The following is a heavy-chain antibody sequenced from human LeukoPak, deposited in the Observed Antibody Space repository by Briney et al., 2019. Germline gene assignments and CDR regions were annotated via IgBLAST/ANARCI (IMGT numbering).Heavy chain of an antibody. Sequence: ASVKVSCKASGYTFTDYYMHWVRQAPGQGLEWMGWINPNSGGTNYAQKFQGRVTMTRDTSISTAYMELSRLRSDDTAVYYCARGYELAVAGTVGYWGQGTLVTVSS. D-gene: IGHD6-19*01. V-gene: IGHV1-2*02. CDR2: INPNSGGT. CDR3: ARGYELAVAGTVGY. CDR1: GYTFTDYY. J-gene: IGHJ4*02.